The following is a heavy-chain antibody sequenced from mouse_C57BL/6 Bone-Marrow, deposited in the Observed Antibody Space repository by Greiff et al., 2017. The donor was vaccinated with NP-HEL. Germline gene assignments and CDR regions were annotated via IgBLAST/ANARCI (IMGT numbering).Heavy chain of an antibody. V-gene: IGHV1-5*01. CDR1: GYTFTSYW. D-gene: IGHD2-1*01. CDR2: IYPGNSDT. J-gene: IGHJ4*01. CDR3: TRSGGNCCAMDY. Sequence: VQLKESGTVLARPGASVKMSCKTSGYTFTSYWMHWVKQRPGQGLEWIGAIYPGNSDTRYNQKFKGKAKLTAFTSASTAYMELSSLTNEDSAVYYCTRSGGNCCAMDYWGQGTSVTVSS.